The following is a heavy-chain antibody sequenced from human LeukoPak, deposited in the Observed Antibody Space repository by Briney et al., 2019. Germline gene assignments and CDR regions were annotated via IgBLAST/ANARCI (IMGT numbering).Heavy chain of an antibody. V-gene: IGHV4-39*01. J-gene: IGHJ4*02. CDR3: ARSYYYDYRQIDY. CDR1: GDSISTSSYY. CDR2: IYYSGST. Sequence: SETLSLTCTVSGDSISTSSYYWGWIRQPPGKGLEWLGGIYYSGSTYYNPSLKSRVTISVDTSKNQFSLNLYSVTAADTAVFYCARSYYYDYRQIDYWGQGTLVTVSS. D-gene: IGHD3-22*01.